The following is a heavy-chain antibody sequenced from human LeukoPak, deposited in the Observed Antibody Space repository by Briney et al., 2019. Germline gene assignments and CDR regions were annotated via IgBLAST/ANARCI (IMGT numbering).Heavy chain of an antibody. CDR2: IYYSGNT. CDR3: ASLIVVVPAAPYIDY. V-gene: IGHV4-39*01. CDR1: GGSISSSSYY. J-gene: IGHJ4*02. D-gene: IGHD2-2*01. Sequence: PSETLSLACTVSGGSISSSSYYWGWIRQPPGKGLEWMGSIYYSGNTYHNPSLKSRVTISVDTSRNQFSLKLSSVTAADTAVYYCASLIVVVPAAPYIDYWGQGILVTVSS.